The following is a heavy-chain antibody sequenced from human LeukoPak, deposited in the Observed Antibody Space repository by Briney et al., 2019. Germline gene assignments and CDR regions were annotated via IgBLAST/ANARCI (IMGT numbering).Heavy chain of an antibody. CDR1: GGSISSHY. J-gene: IGHJ5*02. Sequence: PSETLSLTCTASGGSISSHYWNWIRQPAGKRLEWIGRVYSRGSTNYNPSLKSRVTVSVDNSKNQFSLKLSSVTVADTAVYYCARSYNDYNWFDPWGQGILVTVSA. V-gene: IGHV4-4*07. D-gene: IGHD3-16*01. CDR3: ARSYNDYNWFDP. CDR2: VYSRGST.